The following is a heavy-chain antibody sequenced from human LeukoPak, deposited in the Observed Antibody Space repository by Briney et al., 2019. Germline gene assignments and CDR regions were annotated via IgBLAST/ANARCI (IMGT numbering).Heavy chain of an antibody. CDR1: GGSFSGYY. D-gene: IGHD3-10*01. CDR2: INHSGST. J-gene: IGHJ6*02. Sequence: PSETLSLTCAVYGGSFSGYYWSWIRQPPGKGLEWIGEINHSGSTNYNPSLKSRVTISVDTSKNQFSLKLSSVTAADTAVYYCARGHYCGSGRFLNYGMDVWGQGTTVTVSS. CDR3: ARGHYCGSGRFLNYGMDV. V-gene: IGHV4-34*01.